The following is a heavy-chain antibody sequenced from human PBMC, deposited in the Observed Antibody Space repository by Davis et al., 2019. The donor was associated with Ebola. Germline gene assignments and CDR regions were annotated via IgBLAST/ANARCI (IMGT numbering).Heavy chain of an antibody. D-gene: IGHD6-13*01. J-gene: IGHJ4*02. CDR3: AKDIAQQQLVPFFDY. Sequence: GESLKISCAASGFTFSSYAMHWVRQAPGKGLEWVAVIWYDGSNKYYADSVKGRFTISRDNSKNTLYLQMNSLRAEDTAVYYCAKDIAQQQLVPFFDYWGQGTLVTVSS. CDR1: GFTFSSYA. CDR2: IWYDGSNK. V-gene: IGHV3-33*06.